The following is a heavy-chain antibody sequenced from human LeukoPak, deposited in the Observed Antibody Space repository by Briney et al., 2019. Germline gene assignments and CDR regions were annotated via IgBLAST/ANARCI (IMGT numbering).Heavy chain of an antibody. CDR3: AREPRGGYSYYMDV. Sequence: ASVKVSCKASGYTFTSYYMHWVRQAPGQGLEWMGIINPSGGSTSYAQKFPGRVRMTMDRSTTTVSMDLSSLRTEDTAVYYCAREPRGGYSYYMDVWGKGTTVTVSS. CDR2: INPSGGST. D-gene: IGHD2-2*03. V-gene: IGHV1-46*01. CDR1: GYTFTSYY. J-gene: IGHJ6*03.